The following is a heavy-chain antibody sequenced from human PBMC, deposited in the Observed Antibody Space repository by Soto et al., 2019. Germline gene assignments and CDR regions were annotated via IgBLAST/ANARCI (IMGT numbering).Heavy chain of an antibody. Sequence: GQLVQSGPEVKKPGASVKVSCKASGYTFSRYGISWVRQAPGQGLEWMGWISGYNGDTIYAQKVQGRVTMTIDTSTYTAYMELRRLTSDDTAIYYCAKNGQPPYYYYGMDVWGQGTTVTVSS. D-gene: IGHD2-8*01. CDR3: AKNGQPPYYYYGMDV. CDR1: GYTFSRYG. V-gene: IGHV1-18*01. CDR2: ISGYNGDT. J-gene: IGHJ6*02.